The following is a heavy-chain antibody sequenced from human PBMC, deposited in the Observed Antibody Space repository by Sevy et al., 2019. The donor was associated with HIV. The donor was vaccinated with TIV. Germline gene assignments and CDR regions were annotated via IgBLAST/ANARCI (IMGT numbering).Heavy chain of an antibody. Sequence: GGSLRLSCGASGFKFDDHTMHWVRQAPGKGLQWVSFIGGDKKKSSYASSVQGRFSISRDNGRNTLYLQMHSLRIEDTGLYFCAKDVGGFSGFDYWGQGTLVTVSS. D-gene: IGHD5-12*01. V-gene: IGHV3-43*01. CDR2: IGGDKKKS. J-gene: IGHJ4*02. CDR1: GFKFDDHT. CDR3: AKDVGGFSGFDY.